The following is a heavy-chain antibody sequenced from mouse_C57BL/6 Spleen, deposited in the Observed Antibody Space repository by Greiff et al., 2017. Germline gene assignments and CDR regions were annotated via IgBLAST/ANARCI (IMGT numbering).Heavy chain of an antibody. Sequence: VQLQQSGPVLVKPGASVKMSCKASGYTFTDYYMNWVKQSHGKSLEWIGVINPYNGGTSYNQKFKGKATLTVDKSSSTAYMELNSLTSEDSAVYYCGPNWDLYARDYWGQGTSVTVSS. J-gene: IGHJ4*01. V-gene: IGHV1-19*01. CDR1: GYTFTDYY. CDR3: GPNWDLYARDY. D-gene: IGHD4-1*01. CDR2: INPYNGGT.